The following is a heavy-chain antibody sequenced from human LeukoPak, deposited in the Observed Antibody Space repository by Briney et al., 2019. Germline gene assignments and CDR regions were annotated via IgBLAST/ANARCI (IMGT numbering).Heavy chain of an antibody. CDR1: GLIFSSYA. J-gene: IGHJ4*03. Sequence: GGSLRLSCAASGLIFSSYAMSWVRQVPGKGLEWVSAISGSGGSTLYADSVKGRFTISRDNSKNTLYLQMNSLRAEETAVYYSANDLELLLSSGELDYWGQGTLVSVSS. V-gene: IGHV3-23*01. D-gene: IGHD3-10*01. CDR3: ANDLELLLSSGELDY. CDR2: ISGSGGST.